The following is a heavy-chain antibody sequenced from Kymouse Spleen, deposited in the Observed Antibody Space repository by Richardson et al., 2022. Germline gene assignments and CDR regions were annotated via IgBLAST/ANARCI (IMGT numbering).Heavy chain of an antibody. CDR3: TRHGLELPFDY. V-gene: IGHV3-73*02. Sequence: EVQLVESGGGLVQPGGSLKLSCAASGFTFSGSAMHWVRQASGKGLEWVGRIRSKANSYATAYAASVKGRFTISRDDSKNTAYLQMNSLKTEDTAVYYCTRHGLELPFDYWGQGTLVTVSS. CDR1: GFTFSGSA. CDR2: IRSKANSYAT. D-gene: IGHD1-7*01. J-gene: IGHJ4*02.